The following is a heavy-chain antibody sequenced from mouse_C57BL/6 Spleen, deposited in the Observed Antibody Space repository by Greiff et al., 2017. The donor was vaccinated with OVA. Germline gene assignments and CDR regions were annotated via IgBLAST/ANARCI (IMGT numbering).Heavy chain of an antibody. CDR3: VRQLLYYYAMDY. V-gene: IGHV1-61*01. D-gene: IGHD3-2*01. Sequence: QVQLQQPGAELVRPGSSVKLSCKASGFTFTSYWMDWVKQRPGQGLEWIGNIYPSDSDTHYNHKFKDKVTLTVDKSSSTAYMQLSSLTSEDSAVYYCVRQLLYYYAMDYWGQGTSVTVSS. J-gene: IGHJ4*01. CDR2: IYPSDSDT. CDR1: GFTFTSYW.